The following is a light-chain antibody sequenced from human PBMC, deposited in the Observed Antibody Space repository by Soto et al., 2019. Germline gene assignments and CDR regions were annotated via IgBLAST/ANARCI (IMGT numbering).Light chain of an antibody. CDR1: QGISSY. CDR3: QQLNSYPLT. J-gene: IGKJ1*01. V-gene: IGKV1-9*01. CDR2: AAS. Sequence: IQLTQSPSSLSASVGDRVTITCRASQGISSYLAWYQQKPGKAPKLLIYAASTLQSGVPSRFSGSGSGTDFTLTISCLQPEDFATYYCQQLNSYPLTFGQGTKVEIK.